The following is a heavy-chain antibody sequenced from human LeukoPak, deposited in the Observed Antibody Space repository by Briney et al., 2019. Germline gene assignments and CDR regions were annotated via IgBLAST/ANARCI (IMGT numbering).Heavy chain of an antibody. Sequence: GGSLRLSCAASGFTFSSYAMSWVRQAPGKGLEWVSAISGSGGSTYYADSVKGRFTISRDNSKNTLYLQMNSLRAEDTAVYYCAKDLTLHPYSSSWPYDYWGQGTLVTVSS. CDR2: ISGSGGST. J-gene: IGHJ4*02. D-gene: IGHD6-13*01. CDR3: AKDLTLHPYSSSWPYDY. CDR1: GFTFSSYA. V-gene: IGHV3-23*01.